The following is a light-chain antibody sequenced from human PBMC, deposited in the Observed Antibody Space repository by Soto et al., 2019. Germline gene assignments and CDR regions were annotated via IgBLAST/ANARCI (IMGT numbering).Light chain of an antibody. CDR1: SSDVGSYNR. CDR3: SSYTSSSTFGV. CDR2: EVS. J-gene: IGLJ1*01. Sequence: QSVLTQPPSVSGSPGQSVTISCTGTSSDVGSYNRVSWYQQPPGTAPKLMIYEVSNRPSGVPYRFSGSKSGNTASLTISGLQAEDEADYYCSSYTSSSTFGVFGTGTKLTVL. V-gene: IGLV2-18*02.